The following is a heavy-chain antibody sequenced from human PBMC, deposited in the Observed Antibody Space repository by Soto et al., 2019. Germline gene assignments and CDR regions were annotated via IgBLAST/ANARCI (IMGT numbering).Heavy chain of an antibody. Sequence: QVQLQESGPGLVKPSETLSLTCPVSVGSISSYYWSWIRQPPGKDLEWIGYIYYSGSTNYNPSLKSRVTISVDTSKNQFSLKLSSVTAADTAVYYCARSMGLYCSGGSCYGGDWFDPWGQGTLVTVSS. CDR3: ARSMGLYCSGGSCYGGDWFDP. CDR1: VGSISSYY. V-gene: IGHV4-59*01. J-gene: IGHJ5*02. CDR2: IYYSGST. D-gene: IGHD2-15*01.